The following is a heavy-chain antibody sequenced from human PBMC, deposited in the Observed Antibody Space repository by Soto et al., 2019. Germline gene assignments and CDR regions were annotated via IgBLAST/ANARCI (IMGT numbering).Heavy chain of an antibody. D-gene: IGHD3-22*01. J-gene: IGHJ5*02. CDR1: GGTFSSYA. V-gene: IGHV1-69*12. Sequence: QVQLVQSGAEVKKPGSSVKVSCKASGGTFSSYAITWVRQAPGQGLEWMGEIIPIFDTANYAQKFQGRVTIPADXSXSXPYMELSSLRSADTAVYYCARDRGPSSGYYPYWFDPWGQGTLVTVSS. CDR3: ARDRGPSSGYYPYWFDP. CDR2: IIPIFDTA.